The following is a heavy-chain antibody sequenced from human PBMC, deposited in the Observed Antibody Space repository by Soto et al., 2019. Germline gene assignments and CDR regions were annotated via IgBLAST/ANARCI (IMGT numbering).Heavy chain of an antibody. D-gene: IGHD2-2*01. J-gene: IGHJ6*02. CDR3: ATDIVVVPAAPYYYYGMDV. V-gene: IGHV1-69*13. CDR1: GDTFSSYA. CDR2: IIPIFGTA. Sequence: SVKVSCKASGDTFSSYAISWVRQAPGQGLEWMGGIIPIFGTANYAQKFQGRVTITADESTSTAYMELSSLRSEDTAVYYCATDIVVVPAAPYYYYGMDVWGQGTTVTVSS.